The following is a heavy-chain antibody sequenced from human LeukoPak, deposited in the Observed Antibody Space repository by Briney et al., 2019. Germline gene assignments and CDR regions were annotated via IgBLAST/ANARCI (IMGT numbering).Heavy chain of an antibody. V-gene: IGHV3-30-3*01. J-gene: IGHJ4*02. CDR2: ISYDGSNK. CDR3: AKGGYSS. CDR1: GFTFSSYA. Sequence: GGSLRLSCAASGFTFSSYAMHWVRQAPGKGLEWVAVISYDGSNKYYADSVKGRFTISRDNSKNTLYLQMNSLRAEDTAVYHYAKGGYSSWGQGTRVTVSS. D-gene: IGHD3-16*02.